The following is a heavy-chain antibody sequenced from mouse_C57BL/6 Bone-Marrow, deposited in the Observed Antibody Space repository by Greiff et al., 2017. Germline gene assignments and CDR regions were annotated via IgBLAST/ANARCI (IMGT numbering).Heavy chain of an antibody. CDR3: ARSTTVVAWDFDY. CDR2: ISSGGSYT. Sequence: EVKLVESGGDLVKPGGSLKLSCAASGFTFSSYGMSWVRQTPDKRLEWVATISSGGSYTYYPDSVKGRFTISRDNAKNTLYLQMSSLKSEDTAVYYCARSTTVVAWDFDYWGQGTTLTVSS. CDR1: GFTFSSYG. J-gene: IGHJ2*01. V-gene: IGHV5-6*01. D-gene: IGHD1-1*01.